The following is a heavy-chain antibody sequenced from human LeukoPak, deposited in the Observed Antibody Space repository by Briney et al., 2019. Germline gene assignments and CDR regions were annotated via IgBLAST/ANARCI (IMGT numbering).Heavy chain of an antibody. CDR3: ARGGGLDV. V-gene: IGHV3-7*03. Sequence: GSLRLSCAASGFTFSSYWMNWARQAPGKGLEWVASINHNGNVNYYVDSVKGRFTISRDNAKNSLYLQMSNLKAEDTAVYFCARGGGLDVWGQGATVTVSS. J-gene: IGHJ6*02. CDR1: GFTFSSYW. CDR2: INHNGNVN. D-gene: IGHD3-16*01.